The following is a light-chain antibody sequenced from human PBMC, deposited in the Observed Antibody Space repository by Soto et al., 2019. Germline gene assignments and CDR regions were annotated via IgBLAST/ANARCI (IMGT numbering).Light chain of an antibody. V-gene: IGLV2-14*01. Sequence: QSVLTQPASVSGSPGQSITISCTGTSSDVGDYNYVSWYQQVPGKAPKVMIYEVSNRPSGVSNRFSGSKSGITASLTISGLQAEDEADYYCSSYTSSSTYVFGTGTKLTV. CDR1: SSDVGDYNY. J-gene: IGLJ1*01. CDR2: EVS. CDR3: SSYTSSSTYV.